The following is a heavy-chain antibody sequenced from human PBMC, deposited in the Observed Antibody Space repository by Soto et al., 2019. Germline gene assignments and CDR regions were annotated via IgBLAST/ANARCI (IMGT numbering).Heavy chain of an antibody. Sequence: ASVKVSCTVSGYSQTDLSIHWVRQAPGKGLEWMGGFDPEDGEKTYAQNFQGRVTMTEDSSTDTAYMELSSLRSEDTAVYYCAAMTTVVTPTFDYWGQGTLVTVSS. J-gene: IGHJ4*02. CDR1: GYSQTDLS. CDR3: AAMTTVVTPTFDY. D-gene: IGHD4-17*01. V-gene: IGHV1-24*01. CDR2: FDPEDGEK.